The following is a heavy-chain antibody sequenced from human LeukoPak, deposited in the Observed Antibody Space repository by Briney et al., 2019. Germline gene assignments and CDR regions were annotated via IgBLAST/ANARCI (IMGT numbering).Heavy chain of an antibody. CDR3: ARLSVIVGAALEYYYYYMDV. Sequence: SQTLSLTCTVSGGSIGSGDYYWSWIRQPPGKGLEWIGYIYYSGSTYYNPSLKSRVTIRADKSKNQVSLRLTSVTAADTAVYYCARLSVIVGAALEYYYYYMDVWGQGTTVTVSS. CDR2: IYYSGST. CDR1: GGSIGSGDYY. D-gene: IGHD1-26*01. J-gene: IGHJ6*03. V-gene: IGHV4-30-4*01.